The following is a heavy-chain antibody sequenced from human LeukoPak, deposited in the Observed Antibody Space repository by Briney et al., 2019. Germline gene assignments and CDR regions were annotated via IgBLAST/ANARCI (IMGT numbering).Heavy chain of an antibody. D-gene: IGHD6-13*01. J-gene: IGHJ4*02. CDR3: AREGSSSWYGGDY. Sequence: QSGGSLRLSCAASGFTFSSYGMHWVRQAPGKGLEWVAVIWYDGSNKYYADSVKGRFTISRDNSKNTLYLQMNSLRAEDTAVYYCAREGSSSWYGGDYWGQGTLVTVSS. V-gene: IGHV3-33*01. CDR2: IWYDGSNK. CDR1: GFTFSSYG.